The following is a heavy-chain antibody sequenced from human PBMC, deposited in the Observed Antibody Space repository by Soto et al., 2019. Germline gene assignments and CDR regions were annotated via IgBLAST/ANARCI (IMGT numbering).Heavy chain of an antibody. J-gene: IGHJ4*02. V-gene: IGHV1-69*01. Sequence: QVQLVQSGAEVKKPGSSVKVSCKASGGTFSSYAISWVRQAPGQGLEWMGGIIPIFGTANYAQKFQGRVTITADESTSTAYMELSSLGSEDTAVYYCARGKAAQYSSSWYRRYYFDYWGQGTLVTVSS. CDR2: IIPIFGTA. CDR1: GGTFSSYA. CDR3: ARGKAAQYSSSWYRRYYFDY. D-gene: IGHD6-13*01.